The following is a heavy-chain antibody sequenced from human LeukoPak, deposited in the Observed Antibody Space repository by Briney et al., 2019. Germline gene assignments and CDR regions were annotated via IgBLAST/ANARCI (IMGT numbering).Heavy chain of an antibody. D-gene: IGHD4-17*01. J-gene: IGHJ4*02. CDR2: INHSGGT. V-gene: IGHV4-34*01. CDR1: GGSFSGYY. Sequence: SETLSLTCAVYGGSFSGYYWSWIRQPPGKGLEWIGEINHSGGTNYNPSLKSRVTISVDTSKNQFSLKLSSVTAADTAVYYCARLGPYGAKGRDYWGQGTLVTVSS. CDR3: ARLGPYGAKGRDY.